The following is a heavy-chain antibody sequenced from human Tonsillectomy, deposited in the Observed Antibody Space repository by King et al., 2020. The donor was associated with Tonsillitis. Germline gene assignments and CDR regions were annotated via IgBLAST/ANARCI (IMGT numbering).Heavy chain of an antibody. Sequence: VQLVESGGGVVQPGRSLRLSCAASGFTFSSYGIHWVRQAPGKGLEWVAGIWYDGRKENYADSVKGRFTISRDNSMDTLYLQMNSLRAEDTAVYYCARGESFDFWRGLYYMDVWGEGTTVTVSS. CDR2: IWYDGRKE. D-gene: IGHD3-3*01. CDR1: GFTFSSYG. V-gene: IGHV3-33*08. CDR3: ARGESFDFWRGLYYMDV. J-gene: IGHJ6*03.